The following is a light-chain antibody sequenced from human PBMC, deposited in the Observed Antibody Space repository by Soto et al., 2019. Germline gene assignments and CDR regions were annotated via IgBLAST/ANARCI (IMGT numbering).Light chain of an antibody. CDR2: DAS. CDR1: QNVDNW. V-gene: IGKV1-5*01. J-gene: IGKJ1*01. Sequence: DIQMTQSPSTLSASVGDRVTITCRASQNVDNWVAWYQRKPGKAPKFLIYDASNLESGVPSRFSGRGSGTEFTLTISSLQPDDFATYYCQRYNSNSRTFGQGTRV. CDR3: QRYNSNSRT.